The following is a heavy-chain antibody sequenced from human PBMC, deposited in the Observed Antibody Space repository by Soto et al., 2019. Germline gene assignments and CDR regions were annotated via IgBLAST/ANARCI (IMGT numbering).Heavy chain of an antibody. CDR1: GFTFSSYA. CDR2: ISGSGGST. Sequence: PGGSLRLSCAASGFTFSSYAMSWVRQAPGKGLEWVSAISGSGGSTYYADSVEGRFTISRDNSKNTLYLQMNSLRAEDTAVYYCAKGVSAYCGGDCYFDYWGQGTLVTVSS. D-gene: IGHD2-21*02. J-gene: IGHJ4*02. V-gene: IGHV3-23*01. CDR3: AKGVSAYCGGDCYFDY.